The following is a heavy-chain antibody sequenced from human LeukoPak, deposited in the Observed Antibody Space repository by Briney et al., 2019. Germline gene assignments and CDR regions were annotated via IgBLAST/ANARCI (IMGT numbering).Heavy chain of an antibody. CDR2: ISSSSSYI. J-gene: IGHJ4*02. Sequence: GRSLRLSCAASGFTFSAYAMSWVRQAPGKGLEWVSSISSSSSYIYYADSVKGRFTISRDNAKNSLYLQMNSLRAEDTAVYYCARAYDYFGGVYLYPNYGGQGTLATVPT. V-gene: IGHV3-21*01. CDR3: ARAYDYFGGVYLYPNY. D-gene: IGHD3-16*01. CDR1: GFTFSAYA.